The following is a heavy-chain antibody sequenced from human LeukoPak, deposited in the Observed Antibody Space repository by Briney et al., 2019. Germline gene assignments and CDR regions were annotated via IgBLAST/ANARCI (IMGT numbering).Heavy chain of an antibody. CDR1: GGTFSSYA. CDR2: IIPIFGTA. V-gene: IGHV1-69*13. CDR3: ARGVVVAAFYGMDV. Sequence: ASVKVSCKASGGTFSSYAISWVRRAPGQGLEWMGGIIPIFGTANYAQKFQGRVTITADESTSTAYMELSSLRSEDTAVYYCARGVVVAAFYGMDVWGQGTTVTVSS. D-gene: IGHD2-15*01. J-gene: IGHJ6*02.